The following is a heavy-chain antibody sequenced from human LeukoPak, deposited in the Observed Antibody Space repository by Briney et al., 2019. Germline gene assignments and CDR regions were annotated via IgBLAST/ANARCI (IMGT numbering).Heavy chain of an antibody. V-gene: IGHV4-59*01. J-gene: IGHJ4*02. Sequence: SETLSLTCTVSGGSISSYYWSWIRQPPGKGLEWIGYIYYSGSTNYNPSLKSRVTISVDTSKNQFSLKLSSVTAADTAVYYCARGVGYSSSFHFDYWGQGTLVTVSS. CDR1: GGSISSYY. CDR3: ARGVGYSSSFHFDY. D-gene: IGHD6-6*01. CDR2: IYYSGST.